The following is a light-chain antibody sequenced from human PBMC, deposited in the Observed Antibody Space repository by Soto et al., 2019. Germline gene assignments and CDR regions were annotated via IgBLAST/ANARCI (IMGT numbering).Light chain of an antibody. Sequence: EIVLTQSPATLSLSPGERATLSCRASQSVSSYLAWYQQKPGQAPRLLIYDASNRATGIPARFSGSGSGTDFILYISRLEPEDCAVYYCGQFVSAPPRTFGQGTRVEIK. CDR2: DAS. CDR3: GQFVSAPPRT. V-gene: IGKV3-11*01. CDR1: QSVSSY. J-gene: IGKJ1*01.